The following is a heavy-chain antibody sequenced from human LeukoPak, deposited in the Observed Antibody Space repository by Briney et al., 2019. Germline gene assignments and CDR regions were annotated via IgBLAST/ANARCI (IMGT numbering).Heavy chain of an antibody. V-gene: IGHV3-74*01. CDR1: GFTFSSYW. J-gene: IGHJ6*02. CDR3: ARGNYYGMDV. CDR2: INSDGTTT. Sequence: PGGSLRPSCAAPGFTFSSYWMPWVRQAPGKGVPWVSRINSDGTTTYYAASVKGRFTISRDNAKNTLYLQVNSLRAEDTAVYYCARGNYYGMDVWGQGTTVTVSS.